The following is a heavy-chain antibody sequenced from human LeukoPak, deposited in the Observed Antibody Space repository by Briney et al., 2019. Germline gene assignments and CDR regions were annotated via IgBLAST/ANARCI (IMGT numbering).Heavy chain of an antibody. J-gene: IGHJ3*02. CDR2: ISSSGSTI. D-gene: IGHD5-18*01. V-gene: IGHV3-11*01. CDR3: ARDKRRYSYGPDAFDI. Sequence: GGSLRLSCAASGFTFSDYYMSWIRQAPGKGLEWVSYISSSGSTIYYADSVKGRFTISRDNAKNSLYLQMNSLRAEDTAVYYCARDKRRYSYGPDAFDIWGQGTMVTVSS. CDR1: GFTFSDYY.